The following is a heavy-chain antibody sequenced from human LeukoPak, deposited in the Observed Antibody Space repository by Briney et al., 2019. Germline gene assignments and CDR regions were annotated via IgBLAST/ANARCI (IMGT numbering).Heavy chain of an antibody. CDR1: GDSISSDSYY. CDR3: ARARLNYYYGMDV. Sequence: PSETLSLTCTVSGDSISSDSYYWNWIRQPPGKGLEWIGYIYYSGSTNYNPSLKSRVTISVDTSKNQFSLKLSSVTAADTAVCYCARARLNYYYGMDVWGQGTTVTVSS. J-gene: IGHJ6*02. V-gene: IGHV4-61*01. CDR2: IYYSGST.